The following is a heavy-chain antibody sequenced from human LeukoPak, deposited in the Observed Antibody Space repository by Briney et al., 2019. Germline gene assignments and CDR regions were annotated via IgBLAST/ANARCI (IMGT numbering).Heavy chain of an antibody. V-gene: IGHV3-11*04. J-gene: IGHJ4*02. CDR2: ISSSGSTI. Sequence: GGSLRLSCAVSGFTFSDYYMSWIRQAPGKGLEWVSYISSSGSTIYYADSVKGRFTISRDNAKNSLYLQMNSLRAEDTAVYYCARARYYYDSSGSRGYFDYWGQGTLVTVSS. CDR1: GFTFSDYY. CDR3: ARARYYYDSSGSRGYFDY. D-gene: IGHD3-22*01.